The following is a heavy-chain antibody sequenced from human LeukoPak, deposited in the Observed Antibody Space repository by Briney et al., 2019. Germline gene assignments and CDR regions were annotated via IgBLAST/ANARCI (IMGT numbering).Heavy chain of an antibody. Sequence: PSETLSLTCAVYGGSFSGYYWGWIRQPPGKGLEWIGEIYHSGSTNYNPSLKSRVTISVDTSKNQFSLRLSSVTAADTAVYYCARVKTTMIVATRAFDIWGQGTMVTVSS. J-gene: IGHJ3*02. CDR1: GGSFSGYY. D-gene: IGHD3-22*01. CDR2: IYHSGST. V-gene: IGHV4-34*01. CDR3: ARVKTTMIVATRAFDI.